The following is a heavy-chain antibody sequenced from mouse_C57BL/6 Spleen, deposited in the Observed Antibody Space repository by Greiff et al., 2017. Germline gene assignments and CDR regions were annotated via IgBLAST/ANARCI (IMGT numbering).Heavy chain of an antibody. CDR2: ISGGGGNT. D-gene: IGHD1-1*01. V-gene: IGHV5-9*01. Sequence: EVQRVESGGGLVKPGGSLKLSCAASGFTFSSYTMSWVRQTPEKRLEWVATISGGGGNTYYPDSVKGRFTISRDNAKNTLYLQMSSLRSEDTALYYCARDYGSGTGFAYWGQGTLVTVSA. J-gene: IGHJ3*01. CDR1: GFTFSSYT. CDR3: ARDYGSGTGFAY.